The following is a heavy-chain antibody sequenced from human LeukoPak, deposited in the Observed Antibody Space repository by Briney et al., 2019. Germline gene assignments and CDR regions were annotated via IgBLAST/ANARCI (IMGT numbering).Heavy chain of an antibody. D-gene: IGHD2-8*02. Sequence: GASVKVSCKASGYTFTSYYMHWVRQAPGQGLEWMGIINPSGGSTSYAQKFQGRVTMTRDMSTSTVYMELSSLRSEDTAVYYCASSGVIIGRAVPVEPARDLGHAFDIWGQGTMVTVSS. CDR2: INPSGGST. V-gene: IGHV1-46*01. CDR3: ASSGVIIGRAVPVEPARDLGHAFDI. J-gene: IGHJ3*02. CDR1: GYTFTSYY.